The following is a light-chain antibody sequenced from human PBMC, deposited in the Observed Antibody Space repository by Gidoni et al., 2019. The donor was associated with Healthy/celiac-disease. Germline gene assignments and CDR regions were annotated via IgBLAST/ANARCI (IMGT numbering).Light chain of an antibody. Sequence: EIVMTQSPATLSVSPGERATLSCRASQSVSRNLAWYQQKPGQAPRLLIYGASSGSGTEFTLTIRSLQSEDFAVYYCQQYNNWPWTFGQGTKVEIK. CDR3: QQYNNWPWT. J-gene: IGKJ1*01. V-gene: IGKV3-15*01. CDR1: QSVSRN. CDR2: GAS.